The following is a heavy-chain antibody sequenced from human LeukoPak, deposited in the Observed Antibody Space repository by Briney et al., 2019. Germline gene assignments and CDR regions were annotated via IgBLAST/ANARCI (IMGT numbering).Heavy chain of an antibody. D-gene: IGHD2-2*01. CDR3: AREVVPAALYYYGMDV. CDR1: GGTFSSYA. Sequence: GASVKVSCKASGGTFSSYAISWVRQAPGQGLEWMAGIIPIFGTANYAQKFQGRVTITADESTSTAYMELSSLRSEDTAVYYCAREVVPAALYYYGMDVWGQGTTVTVSS. CDR2: IIPIFGTA. V-gene: IGHV1-69*13. J-gene: IGHJ6*02.